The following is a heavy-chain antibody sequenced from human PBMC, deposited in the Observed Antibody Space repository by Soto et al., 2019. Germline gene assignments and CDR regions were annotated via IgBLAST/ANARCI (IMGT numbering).Heavy chain of an antibody. CDR2: IYYSGST. CDR3: ARVSYCGGDCYPHYYYYYGMDV. J-gene: IGHJ6*02. CDR1: GGSISSGGYY. V-gene: IGHV4-31*03. D-gene: IGHD2-21*02. Sequence: QVQLQESGPGLVKPSQTLSLTCTVSGGSISSGGYYWSWIRQHPGKGLEWIGYIYYSGSTYYNPSLKSRVTISVDTSKNQFSLKLSSVTAAETAVYYCARVSYCGGDCYPHYYYYYGMDVWGQGTTVTVSS.